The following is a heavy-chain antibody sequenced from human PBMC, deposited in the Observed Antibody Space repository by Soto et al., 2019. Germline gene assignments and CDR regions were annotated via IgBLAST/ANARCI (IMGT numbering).Heavy chain of an antibody. J-gene: IGHJ6*02. Sequence: QVQLVESGGGVVQPGRSLRLSCAASGFTFSSYGMHWVRQAPGKGLEWVSVIWYDGSSKYYADSVKGRFTISRDNSKNTRYLQMNSLRAEETAVYYCARGVVAASTANYYFYGMDVWGQGTTVTVSS. CDR3: ARGVVAASTANYYFYGMDV. D-gene: IGHD2-15*01. CDR2: IWYDGSSK. V-gene: IGHV3-33*01. CDR1: GFTFSSYG.